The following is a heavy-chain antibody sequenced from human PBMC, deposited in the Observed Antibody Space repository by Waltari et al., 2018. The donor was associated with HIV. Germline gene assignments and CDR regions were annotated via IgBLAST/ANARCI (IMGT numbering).Heavy chain of an antibody. J-gene: IGHJ5*02. CDR2: IKQDGSEK. CDR3: ARERYYYDSRRQGFDP. Sequence: EVQLVESGGGLVQPGGSLRLSCAASGFTFSSYWMSWVRQAPGKGLEWVANIKQDGSEKYYVDSVKGRFTISRDNAKNSLYLQMNSLRAEDTAVYYCARERYYYDSRRQGFDPWGQGTLVTVSS. V-gene: IGHV3-7*01. CDR1: GFTFSSYW. D-gene: IGHD3-22*01.